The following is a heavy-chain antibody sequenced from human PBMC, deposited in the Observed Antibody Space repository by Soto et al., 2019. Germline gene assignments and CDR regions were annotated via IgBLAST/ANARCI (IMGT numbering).Heavy chain of an antibody. J-gene: IGHJ4*02. CDR3: AKLEWAQLGPHLDY. D-gene: IGHD3-3*01. Sequence: PGQSLKISCTGSGDPFSDDWNGWVLQLPGKGLEWMGIIYPGDSDTRYSPSFQGQVTVSADKSISTAYLQWSNLKASDTAMYYCAKLEWAQLGPHLDYWGQGTLVTVSS. CDR2: IYPGDSDT. CDR1: GDPFSDDW. V-gene: IGHV5-51*01.